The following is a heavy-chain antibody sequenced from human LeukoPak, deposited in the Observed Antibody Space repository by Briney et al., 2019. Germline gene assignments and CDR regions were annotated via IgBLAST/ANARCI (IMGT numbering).Heavy chain of an antibody. D-gene: IGHD5-24*01. CDR1: GFTVSSNY. J-gene: IGHJ4*02. V-gene: IGHV3-53*05. Sequence: GGSLRLSCAASGFTVSSNYMSWVRQAPGKGLEWVSVIYSGGSTYYADSVKGRFTISRDNSKNTLYLQMNSLRAEDTAVYYCARGRDGESRDGYNDYFDYWGQGTLVTVSS. CDR2: IYSGGST. CDR3: ARGRDGESRDGYNDYFDY.